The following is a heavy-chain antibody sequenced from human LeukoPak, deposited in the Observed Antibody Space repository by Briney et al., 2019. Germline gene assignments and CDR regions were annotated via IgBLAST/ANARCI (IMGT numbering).Heavy chain of an antibody. CDR3: ARSKSGAAGPDNWFDP. V-gene: IGHV1-3*01. CDR2: INAGNGNT. CDR1: GYTFTSYA. Sequence: ASVKVSCKASGYTFTSYAMHWVRQAPGQRLEWMGWINAGNGNTNYAQKLQGRVTMTTDTSTSTAYMELRSLRSDDTAVYYCARSKSGAAGPDNWFDPWGQGTLVTVSS. D-gene: IGHD6-13*01. J-gene: IGHJ5*02.